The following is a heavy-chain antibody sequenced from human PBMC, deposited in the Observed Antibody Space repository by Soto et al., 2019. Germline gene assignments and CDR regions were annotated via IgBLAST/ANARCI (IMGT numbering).Heavy chain of an antibody. CDR3: ARHLSNFRYYYYAMDV. CDR2: IYPGDSDT. J-gene: IGHJ6*02. V-gene: IGHV5-51*01. CDR1: GYTFTDYW. D-gene: IGHD4-4*01. Sequence: PGESLKISCKGSGYTFTDYWIGWVLQLPGKGLEWRVIIYPGDSDTRYSPSFQGHVTITVDKSTSTAYLQWNTLKASDTAMYYCARHLSNFRYYYYAMDVCGQGTTVTVSS.